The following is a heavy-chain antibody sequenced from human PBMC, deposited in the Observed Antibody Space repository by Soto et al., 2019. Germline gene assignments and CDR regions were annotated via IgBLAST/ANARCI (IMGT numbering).Heavy chain of an antibody. D-gene: IGHD6-25*01. CDR3: ARTFRAATIPHYYGMDV. Sequence: QVQLVQSGAEVKKPGSSVKVPCKASGGTFSSYAISWVRQAPGQGLEWMGGIIPIFGTANYAQKFQGRVTITADESTSTAYMELSSLRSEDTAVYYCARTFRAATIPHYYGMDVWGQGTTVTVSS. CDR2: IIPIFGTA. V-gene: IGHV1-69*12. CDR1: GGTFSSYA. J-gene: IGHJ6*02.